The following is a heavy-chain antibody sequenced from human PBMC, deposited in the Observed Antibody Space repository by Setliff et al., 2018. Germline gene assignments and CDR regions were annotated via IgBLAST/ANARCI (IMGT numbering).Heavy chain of an antibody. D-gene: IGHD3-22*01. CDR2: IYPGDSDT. CDR3: ARESYDSSGYIYYFDY. Sequence: PGESLKISCKASGYSFPSYWIGWVRQVPGKGLEWMGIIYPGDSDTRYSPSFQGQVTISADKSISTAYLQWSSLKASDTAMYYCARESYDSSGYIYYFDYWGQGTLVTVPQ. V-gene: IGHV5-51*01. CDR1: GYSFPSYW. J-gene: IGHJ4*02.